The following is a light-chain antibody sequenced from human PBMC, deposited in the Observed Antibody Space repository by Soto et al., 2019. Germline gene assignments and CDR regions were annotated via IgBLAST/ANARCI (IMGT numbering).Light chain of an antibody. CDR2: NFN. J-gene: IGLJ2*01. CDR1: DSNIGTNY. CDR3: ETWDSNLSVVL. Sequence: QSVLTQPPSVSAAPGQRVTISCSGSDSNIGTNYVSWYQHLPGTAPKLLIYNFNKPPSGIPDRFSASKSGTSATLDSTGLQTGDEGDSYCETWDSNLSVVLFGGGTKLTVL. V-gene: IGLV1-51*01.